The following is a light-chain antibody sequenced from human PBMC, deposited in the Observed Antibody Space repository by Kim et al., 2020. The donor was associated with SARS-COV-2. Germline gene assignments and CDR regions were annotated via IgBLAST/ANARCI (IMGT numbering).Light chain of an antibody. CDR2: DVN. CDR1: ISAVGTYDY. J-gene: IGLJ1*01. V-gene: IGLV2-11*03. CDR3: SSYAGTYTFYV. Sequence: QSVTISCTLTISAVGTYDYVSWYQQHPGKAPKLLIYDVNKRPSGVPDRFSGSKSGSTASLTVSWLQAEDEADYYCSSYAGTYTFYVFGSGTKVTVL.